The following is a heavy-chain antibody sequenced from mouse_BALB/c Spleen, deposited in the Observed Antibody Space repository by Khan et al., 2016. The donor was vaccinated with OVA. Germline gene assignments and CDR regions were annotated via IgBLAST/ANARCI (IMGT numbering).Heavy chain of an antibody. J-gene: IGHJ4*01. CDR1: GLTFTNYG. V-gene: IGHV9-3-1*01. D-gene: IGHD1-1*02. Sequence: QIQLVQSGPELKKSGETVQISCKASGLTFTNYGMNWVKQAPGKDLKWMGWINTHTGEPTFADDFKGRFAFSLETSASTAYLQINSLKNKSTATYFCAGVEYNGTIICWGQGTSVTVSS. CDR2: INTHTGEP. CDR3: AGVEYNGTIIC.